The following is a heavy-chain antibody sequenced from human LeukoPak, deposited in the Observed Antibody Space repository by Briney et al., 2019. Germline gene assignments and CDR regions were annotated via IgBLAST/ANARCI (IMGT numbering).Heavy chain of an antibody. CDR2: INTDGSST. J-gene: IGHJ4*02. CDR3: ARGDYDYVWGSPTHPFDY. Sequence: GGSLRLSCAASGFTFSSYWVHWVRQAPGKGLVWVSRINTDGSSTSYADSVKGRFTISRDNAKNTLYLQVNSLRAEDTAVYYCARGDYDYVWGSPTHPFDYWGQGTLVTVSS. V-gene: IGHV3-74*01. CDR1: GFTFSSYW. D-gene: IGHD3-16*01.